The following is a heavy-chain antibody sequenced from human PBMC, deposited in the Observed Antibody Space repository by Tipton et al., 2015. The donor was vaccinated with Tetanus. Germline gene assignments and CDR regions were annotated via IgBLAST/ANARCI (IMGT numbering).Heavy chain of an antibody. CDR2: TYSSGSI. J-gene: IGHJ4*02. CDR1: GGSVRSGDYD. Sequence: TLSLTCTVSGGSVRSGDYDWNWIRQPPGKGLEWIGYTYSSGSISYNPSLKSRLSISRDTSKNQFSMNLTSVTAADGAVYFCARGLPREPFYFDYWGQGKQVIVSS. V-gene: IGHV4-30-4*01. CDR3: ARGLPREPFYFDY. D-gene: IGHD1-26*01.